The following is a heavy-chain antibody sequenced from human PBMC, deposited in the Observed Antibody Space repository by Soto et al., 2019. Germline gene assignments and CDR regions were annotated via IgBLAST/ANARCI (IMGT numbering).Heavy chain of an antibody. V-gene: IGHV1-8*01. CDR2: MNPNSGNT. D-gene: IGHD3-10*01. J-gene: IGHJ4*02. CDR1: GYTFTSYD. CDR3: ARGYYFGSGHYYGDY. Sequence: QVQLVQSGPEVKKPGASVKVSCKASGYTFTSYDINWVRQATGQGLEGMGWMNPNSGNTGCAQKFQGRVTRTRNTSISPGYMELSSLRSEDTAVYYCARGYYFGSGHYYGDYWGQGTLVTVSS.